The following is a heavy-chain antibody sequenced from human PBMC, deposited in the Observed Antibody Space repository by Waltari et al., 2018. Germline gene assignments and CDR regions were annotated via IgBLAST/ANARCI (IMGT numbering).Heavy chain of an antibody. Sequence: EVQLVESGGTLVKPGGSLRLPCAASGFPFSKAWMTWVRQAPGKGPEWVGHIKSKTDDGTTDYAPPVNGRFTMSKDDSNHILFLQMNSLQTEDTAVYYCSTGSLFWGQGTLVTVSS. CDR3: STGSLF. CDR1: GFPFSKAW. V-gene: IGHV3-15*02. J-gene: IGHJ4*02. D-gene: IGHD1-26*01. CDR2: IKSKTDDGTT.